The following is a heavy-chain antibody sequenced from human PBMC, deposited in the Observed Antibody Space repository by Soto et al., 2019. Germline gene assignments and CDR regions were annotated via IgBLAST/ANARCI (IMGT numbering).Heavy chain of an antibody. CDR2: ISAYNGNT. Sequence: QVQLVQSGAEVKKPGASVKVSCKASGYTFTSYGISWVRQAPGQGLEWMGWISAYNGNTNYAQKLQGRVTMTTDTSTSTAYMELRSLRSYDTAVYYCARGYIDSLFYYYYYGMDVWGQGTTVTVSS. CDR1: GYTFTSYG. CDR3: ARGYIDSLFYYYYYGMDV. V-gene: IGHV1-18*01. J-gene: IGHJ6*02. D-gene: IGHD1-20*01.